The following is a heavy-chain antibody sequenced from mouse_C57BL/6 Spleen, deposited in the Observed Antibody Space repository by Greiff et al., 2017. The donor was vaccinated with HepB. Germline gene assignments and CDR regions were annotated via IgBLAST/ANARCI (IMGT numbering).Heavy chain of an antibody. CDR3: ARYGSSSYWYFDV. D-gene: IGHD1-1*01. CDR2: IYPGDGDT. CDR1: GYAFSSYW. V-gene: IGHV1-80*01. J-gene: IGHJ1*03. Sequence: QVQLQQSGAELVKPGASVKISCKASGYAFSSYWMNWVKQRPGKGLEWIGQIYPGDGDTNYNGKFKGKATLTADKSSSTAYMKLSSLTSEDTAVYFCARYGSSSYWYFDVWGTGTTVTVSS.